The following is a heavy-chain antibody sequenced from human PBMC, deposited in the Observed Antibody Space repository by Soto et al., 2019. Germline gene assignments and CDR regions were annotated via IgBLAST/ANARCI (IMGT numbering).Heavy chain of an antibody. CDR1: GGTFSSYS. Sequence: QVQLVQSGAEVKEPGSSVKVSCKASGGTFSSYSFTWVRQAPGQGLEWMGGIIPIFNKTNYAQKFQGRVTITADESTKKDHTELTSLRYEDTAVYYCSRDESDYRDPPHFDSWGQGTLVTVSS. V-gene: IGHV1-69*01. J-gene: IGHJ4*02. CDR3: SRDESDYRDPPHFDS. CDR2: IIPIFNKT. D-gene: IGHD4-17*01.